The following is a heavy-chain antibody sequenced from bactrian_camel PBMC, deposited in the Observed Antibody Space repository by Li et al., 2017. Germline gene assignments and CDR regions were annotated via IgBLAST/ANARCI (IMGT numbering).Heavy chain of an antibody. CDR2: IIHDGDTT. J-gene: IGHJ4*01. Sequence: VQLVESGGGLVQPGGSLTLSCAASGFTFSRTGMTWVRQAPGKGLEWVSRIIHDGDTTSYADSVKGRFTISRDNAKQMAYLQMNSLKPEDTGVYYCASGDWDGGSCDAAFISDQGTQVTVS. CDR1: GFTFSRTG. V-gene: IGHV3S40*01. D-gene: IGHD6*01.